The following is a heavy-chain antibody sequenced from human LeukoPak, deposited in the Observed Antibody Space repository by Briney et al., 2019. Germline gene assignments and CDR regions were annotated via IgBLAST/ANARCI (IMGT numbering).Heavy chain of an antibody. V-gene: IGHV3-11*01. CDR1: GFSFSDYY. Sequence: GGSLRLSCVACGFSFSDYYMSWIRQAPGRGLEWISYISGSGSDLYYADSVKGRFTIPRDNANNSLYLQMNSLRAEDTAVYYCARSIGYYYTMDVWGQGTTVTVSS. D-gene: IGHD3-22*01. CDR3: ARSIGYYYTMDV. J-gene: IGHJ6*02. CDR2: ISGSGSDL.